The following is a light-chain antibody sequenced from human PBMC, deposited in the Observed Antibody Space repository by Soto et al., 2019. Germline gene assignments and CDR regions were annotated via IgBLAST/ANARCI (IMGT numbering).Light chain of an antibody. J-gene: IGKJ5*01. CDR1: QSVSST. CDR3: QQRRSWQVT. CDR2: GAS. Sequence: EIVMTQSPATLSVSPGERATLSCRASQSVSSTLAWYQQKPGQAPRLLIYGASTRATGIPARFSGSGSGTDFTLTISSLEPEDFAVYYCQQRRSWQVTFGQGTRLEIK. V-gene: IGKV3-15*01.